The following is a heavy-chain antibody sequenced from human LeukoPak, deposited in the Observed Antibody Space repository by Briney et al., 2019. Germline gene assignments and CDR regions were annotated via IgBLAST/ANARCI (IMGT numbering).Heavy chain of an antibody. J-gene: IGHJ6*03. V-gene: IGHV3-21*01. CDR2: ISSSSSYI. D-gene: IGHD1-20*01. CDR3: ARDRGITGTTAYYYMDV. CDR1: GFTFSSYS. Sequence: PGGSLRLSCAASGFTFSSYSMNWVRQAPGKGLEWVPSISSSSSYIYYADSVKGRFTISRDNAKNSLYLQMNSLRAEDTAAYYCARDRGITGTTAYYYMDVWGKGTTVTVSS.